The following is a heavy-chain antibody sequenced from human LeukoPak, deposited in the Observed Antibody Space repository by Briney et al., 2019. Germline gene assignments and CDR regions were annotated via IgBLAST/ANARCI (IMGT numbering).Heavy chain of an antibody. CDR2: IYPGDSDT. D-gene: IGHD4-17*01. V-gene: IGHV5-51*01. CDR3: ATPYGEGMDV. J-gene: IGHJ6*02. Sequence: WMGIIYPGDSDTRYSPSFQGQVTISADKSISTAYLQWSSLKASDTAMYYCATPYGEGMDVWGQGTTVTVSS.